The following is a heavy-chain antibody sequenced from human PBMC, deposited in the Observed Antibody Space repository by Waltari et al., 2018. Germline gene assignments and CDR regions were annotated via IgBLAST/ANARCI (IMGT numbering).Heavy chain of an antibody. CDR1: GFTFSSYS. J-gene: IGHJ4*02. CDR2: ISSSSSTF. D-gene: IGHD6-13*01. Sequence: EVQLVESGGGLVQPGGSLRLSCAASGFTFSSYSMNWVRQAPGKGLEWVSYISSSSSTFYYADSVKGRFTISRDNAKNSLYLQMNSLRAEDTAVYYCARVRDGSLYYFDYWGQGTLVTVSS. CDR3: ARVRDGSLYYFDY. V-gene: IGHV3-48*01.